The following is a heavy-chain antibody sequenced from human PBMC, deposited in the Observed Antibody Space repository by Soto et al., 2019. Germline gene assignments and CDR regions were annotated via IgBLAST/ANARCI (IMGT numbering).Heavy chain of an antibody. D-gene: IGHD6-6*01. J-gene: IGHJ5*02. CDR1: GGSISSSSYY. V-gene: IGHV4-39*01. CDR3: ARLGLXYSSSSQWFDP. CDR2: IYYSGST. Sequence: SETLSLTCTVSGGSISSSSYYWGWIRQPPGKGLEWIGSIYYSGSTYYNPSLKSRVTISVDTSKNQFSLKLSSVTAADTAVYYCARLGLXYSSSSQWFDPWGQGTLVTVYS.